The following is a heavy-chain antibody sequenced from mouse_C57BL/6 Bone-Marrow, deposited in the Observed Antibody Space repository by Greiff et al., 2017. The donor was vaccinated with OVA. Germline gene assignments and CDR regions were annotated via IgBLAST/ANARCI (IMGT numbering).Heavy chain of an antibody. CDR1: GFTFSSYG. D-gene: IGHD3-2*02. CDR2: ISSGGSYT. CDR3: ARHRAQATSFYAMDY. Sequence: EVHLVESGGDLVKPGGSLKLSCAASGFTFSSYGMSWVRQTPDKRLEWVATISSGGSYTYYPDSVKGRFTISRDNAKNTLYLQMSSLKSEDTAMYYCARHRAQATSFYAMDYWGQGTSVTVSS. J-gene: IGHJ4*01. V-gene: IGHV5-6*01.